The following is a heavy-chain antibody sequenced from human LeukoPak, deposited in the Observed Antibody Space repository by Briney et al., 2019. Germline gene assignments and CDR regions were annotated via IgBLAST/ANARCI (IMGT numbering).Heavy chain of an antibody. CDR1: EFTFSNYA. CDR2: ISYDGSSK. J-gene: IGHJ6*02. V-gene: IGHV3-30-3*01. D-gene: IGHD3-3*01. Sequence: GGSLRLSCAASEFTFSNYAMHWVRQAPGKGLEWVAVISYDGSSKYYADSVKGRFTISRDNSKNTLYLQMNSLRGEDTAVYYCARDRWFWSGYTYGMDVWGQGTTVTVSS. CDR3: ARDRWFWSGYTYGMDV.